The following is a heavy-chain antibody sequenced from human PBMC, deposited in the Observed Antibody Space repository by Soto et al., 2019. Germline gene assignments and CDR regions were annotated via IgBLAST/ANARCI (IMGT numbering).Heavy chain of an antibody. D-gene: IGHD6-19*01. V-gene: IGHV3-21*01. CDR3: ARQRFTFLGRYSSGHRRDY. CDR2: ISSSSSYI. CDR1: GFTFSSYS. J-gene: IGHJ4*02. Sequence: EVQLVESGGGLVKPGGSLRLSCAASGFTFSSYSMNWVRQAPGKGLEWVSSISSSSSYIYYADSVKGRFTISRDNAKNSLYLQMNSLRAEDTAVYYCARQRFTFLGRYSSGHRRDYWGQGTLVTVSS.